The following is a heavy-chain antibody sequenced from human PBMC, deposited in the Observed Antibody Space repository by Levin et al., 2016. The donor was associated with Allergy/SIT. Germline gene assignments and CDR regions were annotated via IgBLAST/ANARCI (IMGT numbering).Heavy chain of an antibody. Sequence: RQAPGKGLEWIGRIYTSGSTNYNPSLKSRVTMSVDTSKNQFSLKLSSVTAADTAVYYCARVVPGAGPVAGTFDYWGQGTLVTVSS. CDR3: ARVVPGAGPVAGTFDY. D-gene: IGHD6-19*01. CDR2: IYTSGST. J-gene: IGHJ4*02. V-gene: IGHV4-4*07.